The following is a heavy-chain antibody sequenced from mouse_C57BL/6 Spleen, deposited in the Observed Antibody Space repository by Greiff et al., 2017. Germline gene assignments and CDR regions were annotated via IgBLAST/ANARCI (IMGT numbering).Heavy chain of an antibody. CDR1: GFTFTDYY. CDR2: IRNKANGYTT. D-gene: IGHD2-1*01. CDR3: ARYRGNYRYFDV. Sequence: EVKLVESGGGLVQPGGSLSLSCAASGFTFTDYYMSWVRQPPGKALEWLGFIRNKANGYTTEYSASVKGRFTISRDNSQSILYLQMNALRAEDSATYYRARYRGNYRYFDVWGTGTTVTVSS. V-gene: IGHV7-3*01. J-gene: IGHJ1*03.